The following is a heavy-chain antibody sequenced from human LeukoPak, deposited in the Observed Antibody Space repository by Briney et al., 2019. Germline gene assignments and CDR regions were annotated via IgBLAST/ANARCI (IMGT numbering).Heavy chain of an antibody. V-gene: IGHV3-30*03. CDR2: ISYDGSNK. D-gene: IGHD2-2*01. CDR1: GFTFSSYG. Sequence: GGSLRLSCAASGFTFSSYGMHWVRQAPGKGLEWVAVISYDGSNKYYADSVKGRFTISRDNSKNTLYLQMNSLRAEDTAVYYCARAPYCSSTSCYGGGYFDYWGQGTLVTVSS. J-gene: IGHJ4*02. CDR3: ARAPYCSSTSCYGGGYFDY.